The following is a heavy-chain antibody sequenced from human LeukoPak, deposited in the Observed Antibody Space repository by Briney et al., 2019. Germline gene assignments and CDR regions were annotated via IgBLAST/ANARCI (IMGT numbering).Heavy chain of an antibody. CDR3: ARDYAHDYGTYFDF. J-gene: IGHJ4*02. Sequence: SETLSLTCAVSGDSITNPKWWSWVRQPPGKGLEWLGEIYYSGTANYNPSLGSRLTLSLDTSKNQFSLNLSSVTAADTAVYYCARDYAHDYGTYFDFWGQGILVTVSS. CDR1: GDSITNPKW. CDR2: IYYSGTA. V-gene: IGHV4-4*02. D-gene: IGHD4-17*01.